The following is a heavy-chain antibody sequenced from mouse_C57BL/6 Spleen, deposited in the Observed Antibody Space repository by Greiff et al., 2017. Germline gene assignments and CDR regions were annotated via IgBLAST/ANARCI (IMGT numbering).Heavy chain of an antibody. J-gene: IGHJ2*01. CDR3: TRYGNYLDY. CDR2: IDPENGDT. D-gene: IGHD2-1*01. V-gene: IGHV14-4*01. CDR1: GFNIKDDY. Sequence: VQLKQSGAELVRPGASVKLSCTASGFNIKDDYMHWVKQRPEQGLEWIGWIDPENGDTEYASKFQGKATITADTSSNTAYLQLSSLTSEDTAVYYCTRYGNYLDYWGQGTTLTVSS.